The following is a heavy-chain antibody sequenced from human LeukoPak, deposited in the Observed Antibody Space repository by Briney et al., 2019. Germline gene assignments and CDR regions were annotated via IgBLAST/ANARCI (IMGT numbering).Heavy chain of an antibody. D-gene: IGHD3-9*01. J-gene: IGHJ4*02. Sequence: PGGSLRLSCAASGFTFSSYAMSWVRQAPGKVLEWVSAISGSGGSTYYADSVKGRFTISRDNSKNTLYLQMNSLRAEDTAVYYCAAPLGYDILTGFDYWGQGTLVTVSS. CDR2: ISGSGGST. CDR3: AAPLGYDILTGFDY. CDR1: GFTFSSYA. V-gene: IGHV3-23*01.